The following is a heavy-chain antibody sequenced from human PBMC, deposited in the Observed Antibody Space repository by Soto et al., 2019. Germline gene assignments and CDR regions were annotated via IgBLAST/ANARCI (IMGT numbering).Heavy chain of an antibody. D-gene: IGHD3-10*01. V-gene: IGHV3-7*05. Sequence: EVQVVEPGGGLVQPGGSLRLSCAASGFTLSSYWMTWVRQAPGKGLEWVANIKEDGSETYYVDSVKGRFTISRDNAKNSLYLQLNSLRAEDTAVYYCAREVLVWFGEFLEDYYYHGMDVWGQGTTVTVSS. CDR3: AREVLVWFGEFLEDYYYHGMDV. CDR2: IKEDGSET. CDR1: GFTLSSYW. J-gene: IGHJ6*02.